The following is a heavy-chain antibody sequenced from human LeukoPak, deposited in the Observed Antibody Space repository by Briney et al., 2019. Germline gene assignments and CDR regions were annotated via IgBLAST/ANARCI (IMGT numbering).Heavy chain of an antibody. Sequence: GGSLRLSCAASGFTVSSNYMNWVRQAPGKGLEWVSVVYSGGNNYYVDSVKGRFTISRDNPKNTLYLQVNSLRAEDTAVYYCARDPYGTGAFDYWGQGTQVTV. CDR1: GFTVSSNY. CDR2: VYSGGNN. J-gene: IGHJ4*02. V-gene: IGHV3-66*01. D-gene: IGHD1-1*01. CDR3: ARDPYGTGAFDY.